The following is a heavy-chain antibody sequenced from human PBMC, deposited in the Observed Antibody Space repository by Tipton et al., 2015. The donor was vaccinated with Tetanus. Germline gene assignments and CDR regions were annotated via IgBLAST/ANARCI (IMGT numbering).Heavy chain of an antibody. Sequence: TLSLTCTVSGGSISSGDFHWSWIRQHPGKGLEWIGYIYFTGTTYYNPSLESRLTISIDTSKNQFSLELTSVTAADTAVYYCARDSYYSSRWSFADYWGQGTLVTVSS. CDR3: ARDSYYSSRWSFADY. CDR2: IYFTGTT. J-gene: IGHJ4*02. V-gene: IGHV4-30-4*01. CDR1: GGSISSGDFH. D-gene: IGHD3-22*01.